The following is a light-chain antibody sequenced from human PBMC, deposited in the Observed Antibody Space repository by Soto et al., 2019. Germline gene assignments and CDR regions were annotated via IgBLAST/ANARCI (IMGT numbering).Light chain of an antibody. CDR3: QQYCNSPLT. J-gene: IGKJ5*01. Sequence: EIVLTQSPGTLSLSPGERASLSCRASQSVSSSYLAWYQQKPGQAPRLLIYGASSRATGIPDRFSGSGSGTDFTLTISRLEPEDSAVYHCQQYCNSPLTFGQGTRLEIK. V-gene: IGKV3-20*01. CDR2: GAS. CDR1: QSVSSSY.